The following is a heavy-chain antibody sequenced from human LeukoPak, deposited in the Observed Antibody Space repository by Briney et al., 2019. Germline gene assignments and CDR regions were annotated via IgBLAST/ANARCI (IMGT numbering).Heavy chain of an antibody. CDR3: ARAKNLDY. Sequence: PGGSLRLSCAASGFIFTGYWMSWVRQAPGKGLEWVANINQDGSEKSLVDSVKGRFTISRDNAKNSLYLQMNSLRAEDTAVYYCARAKNLDYWGQGTLVTVSS. CDR1: GFIFTGYW. CDR2: INQDGSEK. J-gene: IGHJ4*02. V-gene: IGHV3-7*05.